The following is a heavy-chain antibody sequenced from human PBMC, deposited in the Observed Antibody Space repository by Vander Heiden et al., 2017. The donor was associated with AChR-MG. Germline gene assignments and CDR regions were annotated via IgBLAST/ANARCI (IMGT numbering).Heavy chain of an antibody. D-gene: IGHD3-10*01. CDR2: ISWNSGSI. J-gene: IGHJ4*02. V-gene: IGHV3-9*01. Sequence: EVQLVESGGGLVQPGRSLRLSCAASGFTFDDHAMHWVRQAPGKGLEWVSGISWNSGSIGYADSVKGRFTISRDNAKNSLYLQMNSLRAEDTALYYCAKDTQDYGSGSYTAFDYWGQGTLVTVSS. CDR3: AKDTQDYGSGSYTAFDY. CDR1: GFTFDDHA.